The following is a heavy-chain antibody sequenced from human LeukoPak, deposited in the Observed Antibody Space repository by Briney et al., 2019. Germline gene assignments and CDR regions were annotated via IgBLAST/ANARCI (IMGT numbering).Heavy chain of an antibody. CDR3: ARQPIRVPRFDI. Sequence: SETLSLTCAVYGGSLNGYYWSWIRQPPGKGLEWIGEGGNSGGTKFNPSLKSRVTISADTSKNQFSLKLSSVTAADTAVYYCARQPIRVPRFDIWGQGTMVTVSS. D-gene: IGHD3-10*01. J-gene: IGHJ3*02. CDR1: GGSLNGYY. CDR2: GGNSGGT. V-gene: IGHV4-34*01.